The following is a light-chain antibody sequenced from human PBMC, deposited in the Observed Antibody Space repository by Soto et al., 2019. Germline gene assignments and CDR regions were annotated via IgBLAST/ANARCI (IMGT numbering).Light chain of an antibody. V-gene: IGLV2-23*01. Sequence: QSALTQPASVSGSPGQSITISCTGTSSDVGSYNLVSWYQQHPGKAPKLMIYEGSNRPSGVSNRFSGSKSGNTASLTISGLEAEDEADYYCCSYAGSSTWVFGGGTKVTVL. CDR3: CSYAGSSTWV. J-gene: IGLJ2*01. CDR2: EGS. CDR1: SSDVGSYNL.